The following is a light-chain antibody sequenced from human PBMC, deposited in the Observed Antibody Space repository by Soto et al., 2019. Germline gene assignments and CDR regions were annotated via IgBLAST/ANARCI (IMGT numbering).Light chain of an antibody. J-gene: IGLJ2*01. CDR2: EVS. Sequence: QSALTQPASVSGSPGQSITISCTGSSSDVGAYNLVSWYQQHPGKAPKLLIFEVSVRPSGVPDRFSGSKSGTSASLAISGLRSEDEADYYCATWDGSLSVVVFGGGTKLTVL. V-gene: IGLV2-14*03. CDR1: SSDVGAYNL. CDR3: ATWDGSLSVVV.